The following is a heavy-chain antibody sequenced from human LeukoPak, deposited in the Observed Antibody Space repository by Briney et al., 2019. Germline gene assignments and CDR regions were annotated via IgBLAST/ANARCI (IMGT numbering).Heavy chain of an antibody. J-gene: IGHJ4*02. CDR1: GFIVSNYW. CDR3: VRVEGAMYGDYTPFDY. V-gene: IGHV3-74*01. D-gene: IGHD4-17*01. CDR2: IRSEGIYT. Sequence: GGSLRLSCAASGFIVSNYWMHWVRQAPGRGRVWVSLIRSEGIYTNYADSVKGRCTIYRDNAKNTLYLQMNSLRAEDTAVYYCVRVEGAMYGDYTPFDYWGQGTLVAVSS.